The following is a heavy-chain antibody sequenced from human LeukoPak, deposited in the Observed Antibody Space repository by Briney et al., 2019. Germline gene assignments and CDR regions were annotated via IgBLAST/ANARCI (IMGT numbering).Heavy chain of an antibody. CDR3: ARERPPYYFDY. J-gene: IGHJ4*02. V-gene: IGHV3-11*01. CDR1: GFTFSDYY. CDR2: ISSSGSTI. Sequence: GVSLRLSCAASGFTFSDYYMSWIRQAPGKGLEWVSYISSSGSTIYYADSVKGRFTISRDNAKDSLYLQMNSLRAEDTAVYYCARERPPYYFDYWGQGTLVTVSS.